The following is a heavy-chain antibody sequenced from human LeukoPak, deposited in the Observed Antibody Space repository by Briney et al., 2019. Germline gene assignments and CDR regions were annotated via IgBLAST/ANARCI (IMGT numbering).Heavy chain of an antibody. CDR1: GISVNTAW. CDR2: IKSENDGGTI. J-gene: IGHJ1*01. CDR3: TTDFRV. V-gene: IGHV3-15*01. D-gene: IGHD3-10*01. Sequence: GGSLRLSCAASGISVNTAWMNWVRQAPGKGLEYIGRIKSENDGGTIYYAAPVEGRFTISRDDSRNTFYLQMNSLKIEDTALYYCTTDFRVWGQGSLVTVSS.